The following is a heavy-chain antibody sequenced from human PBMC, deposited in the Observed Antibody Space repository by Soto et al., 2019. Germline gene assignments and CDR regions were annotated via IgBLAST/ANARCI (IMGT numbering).Heavy chain of an antibody. J-gene: IGHJ6*02. CDR2: ISGSGGST. Sequence: EVQLLESGGGLVQPGGSLRLSCAASGFTFSSYAMSWVRQAPGKGLEWVSAISGSGGSTYYADSVKGRFTISRDNTKNTLYLLMNSLRAENTAVYYVAKDGGYENNYYYYGMDVWGQGTTVTVSS. D-gene: IGHD5-12*01. CDR1: GFTFSSYA. CDR3: AKDGGYENNYYYYGMDV. V-gene: IGHV3-23*01.